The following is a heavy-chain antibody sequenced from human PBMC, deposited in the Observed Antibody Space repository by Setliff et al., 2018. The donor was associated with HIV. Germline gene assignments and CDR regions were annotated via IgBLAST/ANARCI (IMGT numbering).Heavy chain of an antibody. J-gene: IGHJ3*02. D-gene: IGHD4-4*01. V-gene: IGHV4-28*05. CDR3: ARTVPHSAAQDAFDI. CDR1: GYSISTNEW. Sequence: SETLSLTCAVSGYSISTNEWWGWIRQPPGKGLAWIGYISNSGKIYYDPSLNSLVTLSADTSKNQLSLKLTSVTAEDTGVYYCARTVPHSAAQDAFDIWGQGTVVTVSS. CDR2: ISNSGKI.